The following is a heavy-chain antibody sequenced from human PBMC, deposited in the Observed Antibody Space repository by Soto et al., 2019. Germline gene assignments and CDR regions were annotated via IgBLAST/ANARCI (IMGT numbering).Heavy chain of an antibody. D-gene: IGHD2-2*01. J-gene: IGHJ4*02. CDR1: GGSISSYY. Sequence: SETLSLTCTVSGGSISSYYWSWIRQPPGKGLEWIGYIYYSDSTNYNPSLKSRVIISVDTSKNQFSLRLSSVTAADTAVYYCARSSTSANYFDYWGQGTLVTVSS. V-gene: IGHV4-59*01. CDR3: ARSSTSANYFDY. CDR2: IYYSDST.